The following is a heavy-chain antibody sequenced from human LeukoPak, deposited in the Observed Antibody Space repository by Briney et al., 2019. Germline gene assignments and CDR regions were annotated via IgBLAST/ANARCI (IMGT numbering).Heavy chain of an antibody. Sequence: GGSLRLSCAASGLTFSTYWRHWVRQAPGKGLVWVSRISSDGSSTNYADSVKGRFTISRDNAKNTLYLQMNSLRAEDTAVYYCAGKWPLDYWGQGTLVTVSS. CDR2: ISSDGSST. CDR1: GLTFSTYW. J-gene: IGHJ4*02. D-gene: IGHD5-12*01. V-gene: IGHV3-74*01. CDR3: AGKWPLDY.